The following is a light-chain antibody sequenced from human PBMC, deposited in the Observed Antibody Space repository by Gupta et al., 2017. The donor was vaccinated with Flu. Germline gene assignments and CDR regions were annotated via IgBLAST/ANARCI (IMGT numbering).Light chain of an antibody. V-gene: IGKV3-20*01. Sequence: EGATLSCRASQSVRSSYFAWYQQKPGQAPRLLTYGASSRATGIPDRFSGSGSGTDFTLTISRLEPEDFAVYYCQHYGSSLWTFGQGTKVEIK. CDR3: QHYGSSLWT. CDR2: GAS. CDR1: QSVRSSY. J-gene: IGKJ1*01.